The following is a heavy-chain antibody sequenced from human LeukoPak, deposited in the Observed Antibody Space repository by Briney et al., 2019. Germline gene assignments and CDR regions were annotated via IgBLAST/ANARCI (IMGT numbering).Heavy chain of an antibody. J-gene: IGHJ3*02. CDR3: ARSFTFGGAPHNNAFDI. CDR2: IYYSGST. CDR1: GGSISSGGYY. D-gene: IGHD3-16*01. V-gene: IGHV4-31*03. Sequence: SETLSLTCTVSGGSISSGGYYWSWIRQHPGKGLEWIGYIYYSGSTYYNPSLKSRVTISVDTSKNQFSLTPSSVTAADTAVYYCARSFTFGGAPHNNAFDIWGQGTMVTVSS.